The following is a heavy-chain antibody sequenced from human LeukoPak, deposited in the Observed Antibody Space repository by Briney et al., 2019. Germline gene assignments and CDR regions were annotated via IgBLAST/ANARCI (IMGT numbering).Heavy chain of an antibody. J-gene: IGHJ4*02. CDR3: ARGDFDY. CDR2: VFSDGRT. CDR1: GITVNTNY. Sequence: GGSLRLSCAASGITVNTNYMSWVRQAPGKGLEWVPNVFSDGRTFYADSVKGRFTISRDSSKNSIFLQINSLRAEDTAVYYCARGDFDYWGQGTLVTVSS. V-gene: IGHV3-53*01.